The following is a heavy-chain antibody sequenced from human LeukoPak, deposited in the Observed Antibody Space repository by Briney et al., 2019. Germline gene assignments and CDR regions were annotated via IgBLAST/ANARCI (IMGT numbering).Heavy chain of an antibody. CDR3: ASGSRYFDY. CDR1: GFTFSNYA. V-gene: IGHV3-7*01. Sequence: GGSLRLSCAASGFTFSNYAMSWVRQAPGKGLEWVANINEAGNEKYYVDSVKGRFTISRDNAEKSLFLHMNSLRAEDTAVYYCASGSRYFDYWGRGTLVIVSS. CDR2: INEAGNEK. J-gene: IGHJ4*02. D-gene: IGHD3-10*01.